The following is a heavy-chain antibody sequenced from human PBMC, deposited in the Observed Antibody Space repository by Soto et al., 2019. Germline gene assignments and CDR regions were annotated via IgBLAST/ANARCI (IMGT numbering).Heavy chain of an antibody. CDR1: GFSLSTSGLG. D-gene: IGHD4-17*01. J-gene: IGHJ4*02. CDR3: ARLTTVTFDY. V-gene: IGHV2-5*02. CDR2: IYWDDDK. Sequence: QITLKESGPTLVKPTQTLTLTCTFSGFSLSTSGLGVGWIRQPPGKALEWLALIYWDDDKRYSPSLRSRLTITKDTSKDQVVLTMTNMDPVNTATYYCARLTTVTFDYWGQGTLVTVSS.